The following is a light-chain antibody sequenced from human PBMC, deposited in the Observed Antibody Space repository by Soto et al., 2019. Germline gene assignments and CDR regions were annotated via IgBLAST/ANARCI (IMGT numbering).Light chain of an antibody. CDR3: QQYVSSPRT. V-gene: IGKV3-20*01. Sequence: EIVLTQSPGTLSLSPGERATLSCRASQSVSSGYLAWYQQKPGQAPRLLIIGASTRAPGIPDRFSGSGSGTDFTLTISRLEPEDFAVYYCQQYVSSPRTFGQRTKVEIK. CDR1: QSVSSGY. CDR2: GAS. J-gene: IGKJ1*01.